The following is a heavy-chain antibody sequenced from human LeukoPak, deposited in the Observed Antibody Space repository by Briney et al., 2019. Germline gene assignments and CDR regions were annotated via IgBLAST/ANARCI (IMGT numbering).Heavy chain of an antibody. J-gene: IGHJ4*02. Sequence: PSGTLSLTCAVSGGSISSSNWWSWVRQPPGKGLEWVSSISSSSSYIYYADSVKGRFTISRDNSKNTLYLQMNSLRAADTAVYYCARDKGTSYLSSFDYWGQGTLVTVSS. V-gene: IGHV3-21*01. CDR3: ARDKGTSYLSSFDY. D-gene: IGHD6-6*01. CDR1: GGSISSSN. CDR2: ISSSSSYI.